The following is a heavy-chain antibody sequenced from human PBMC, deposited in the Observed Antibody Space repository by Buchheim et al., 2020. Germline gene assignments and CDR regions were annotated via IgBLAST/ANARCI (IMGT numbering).Heavy chain of an antibody. J-gene: IGHJ4*02. V-gene: IGHV3-30-3*01. CDR2: ISYDGSNK. Sequence: QVQLVESGGGVVQPGRSLRLSCAASGFTFSSYAMHWVRQAPGKGLEWVAVISYDGSNKYYADSVKGRFTISRDNSKTTLYLQMNSLRAEDTAVYYCARRDLWSGYHFDYWGQGTL. D-gene: IGHD3-3*01. CDR3: ARRDLWSGYHFDY. CDR1: GFTFSSYA.